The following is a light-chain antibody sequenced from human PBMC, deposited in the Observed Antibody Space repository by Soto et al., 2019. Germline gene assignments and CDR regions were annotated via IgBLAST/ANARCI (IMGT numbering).Light chain of an antibody. CDR1: QSVSSN. Sequence: EVVMTQSPATLSVSPGERVTPSCRASQSVSSNVAWYQQKPGQAPRLLIYGASTRATGIPARFSGSGSGTEFTLTISSLQSEDFAVYYCQQYNNWPRTFGQGTKVDIK. J-gene: IGKJ1*01. CDR3: QQYNNWPRT. CDR2: GAS. V-gene: IGKV3-15*01.